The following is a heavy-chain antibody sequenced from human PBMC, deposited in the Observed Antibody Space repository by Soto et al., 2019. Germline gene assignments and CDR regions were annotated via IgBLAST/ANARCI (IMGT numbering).Heavy chain of an antibody. D-gene: IGHD3-10*01. CDR3: AGGRFYDSGGGYYYGMDV. CDR1: GGTFSSYA. J-gene: IGHJ6*02. CDR2: IIPIFGTA. V-gene: IGHV1-69*06. Sequence: QVQLVQSGAEVKKPGSSVKVSCKASGGTFSSYAISWVRQAPGQGLEWMGGIIPIFGTANYAQKFQGRVTITADKSTSTAYMELSSLKSEDTAVYYCAGGRFYDSGGGYYYGMDVWGQGTTVTVSS.